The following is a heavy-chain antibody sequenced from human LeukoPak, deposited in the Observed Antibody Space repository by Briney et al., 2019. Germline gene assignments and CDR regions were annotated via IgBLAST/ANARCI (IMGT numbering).Heavy chain of an antibody. CDR3: ANIAAAAVGFDY. J-gene: IGHJ4*02. Sequence: GESLKISCKSSGYSFTSYWIAWVRQMPGKGLEWMGIIYPGDSDTRYSPSFQGQITISADKSINTAYLQWSSLKASDTAIYYCANIAAAAVGFDYWGQGTLVTVSS. CDR2: IYPGDSDT. V-gene: IGHV5-51*01. D-gene: IGHD6-13*01. CDR1: GYSFTSYW.